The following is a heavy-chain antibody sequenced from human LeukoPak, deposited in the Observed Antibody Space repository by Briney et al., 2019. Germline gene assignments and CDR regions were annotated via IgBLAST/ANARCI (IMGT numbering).Heavy chain of an antibody. Sequence: GESLKISCKGSGYSFTRHWIGWVRQMPGKGLEWMGNIYPGDSDARYSPSFQGQVTFSADKSISTAYLQWSSLKASDTAMYYCARHVYYGSGISFDPWGQGTLVTVSS. CDR1: GYSFTRHW. V-gene: IGHV5-51*01. CDR2: IYPGDSDA. J-gene: IGHJ5*02. CDR3: ARHVYYGSGISFDP. D-gene: IGHD3-10*01.